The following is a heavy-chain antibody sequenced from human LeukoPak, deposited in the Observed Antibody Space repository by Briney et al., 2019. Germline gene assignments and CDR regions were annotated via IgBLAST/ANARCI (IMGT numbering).Heavy chain of an antibody. CDR3: ARDNFLAGTWFDY. V-gene: IGHV3-48*03. J-gene: IGHJ5*01. D-gene: IGHD6-19*01. Sequence: GGSLRLSCAASGFTFSGYEMNWVRQAPGKGLEWVSYISSSGSTIYYADSVKGRFTISRDNAKNSLYLQMNSLRAEDTAVYYCARDNFLAGTWFDYWDQGTLVTVSS. CDR2: ISSSGSTI. CDR1: GFTFSGYE.